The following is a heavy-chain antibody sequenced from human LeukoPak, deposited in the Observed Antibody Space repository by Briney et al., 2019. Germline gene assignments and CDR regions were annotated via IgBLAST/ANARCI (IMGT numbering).Heavy chain of an antibody. CDR2: IIPIFGTA. D-gene: IGHD3-22*01. CDR3: ARETRYYYDSSGTFDY. J-gene: IGHJ4*02. V-gene: IGHV1-69*13. Sequence: SVKVSCKASGGTFSSYAISWVRQAPGQGLEWMGGIIPIFGTANYAQKFQGRVTITADESTSTAYMELSSLRSEDTAVYYCARETRYYYDSSGTFDYWGQGTLVTVSS. CDR1: GGTFSSYA.